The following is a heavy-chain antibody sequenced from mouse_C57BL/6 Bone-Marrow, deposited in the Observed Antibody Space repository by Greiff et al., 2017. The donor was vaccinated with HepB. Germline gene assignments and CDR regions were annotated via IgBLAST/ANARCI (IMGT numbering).Heavy chain of an antibody. D-gene: IGHD1-1*01. CDR2: IHPNSGST. V-gene: IGHV1-64*01. J-gene: IGHJ1*03. Sequence: VQLQQPGAELVKPGASVKLSCKASGYTFTSYWMHWVKQRPGQGLEWIGMIHPNSGSTNYNEKFKSKATLTVDKSSSTAYMQLSSLTSEDSAVYYCARWFYYYGSSTGYFDVWGTGTTVTVSS. CDR3: ARWFYYYGSSTGYFDV. CDR1: GYTFTSYW.